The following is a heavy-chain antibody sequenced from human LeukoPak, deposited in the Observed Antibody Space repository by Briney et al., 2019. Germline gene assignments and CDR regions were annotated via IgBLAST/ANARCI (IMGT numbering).Heavy chain of an antibody. J-gene: IGHJ4*02. D-gene: IGHD3-16*02. CDR1: GFTFSSYA. CDR3: AKEERLGELSLYPFDY. V-gene: IGHV3-23*01. CDR2: ISGSGGSA. Sequence: GGSLRLSCAASGFTFSSYAMSWVRQAPGKGLEWVSAISGSGGSAYYADSVKGRFTISRDNSKNTLYLQMNSLRAEDTAVYYCAKEERLGELSLYPFDYWGQGTLVTVSS.